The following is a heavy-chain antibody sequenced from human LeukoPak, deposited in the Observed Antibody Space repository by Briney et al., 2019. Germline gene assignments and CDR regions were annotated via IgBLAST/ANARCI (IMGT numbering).Heavy chain of an antibody. CDR3: ARDPGFGALDY. Sequence: GGSLRLSCTASGFTFSGYAMHWVRQAPGKGLEYVANIKEDGSEKYYVDSVKGRFTISRDNTKNSLYLQMNSLRAEDTAVYYCARDPGFGALDYWGQGTLVTVSS. CDR2: IKEDGSEK. D-gene: IGHD3-9*01. V-gene: IGHV3-7*05. J-gene: IGHJ4*02. CDR1: GFTFSGYA.